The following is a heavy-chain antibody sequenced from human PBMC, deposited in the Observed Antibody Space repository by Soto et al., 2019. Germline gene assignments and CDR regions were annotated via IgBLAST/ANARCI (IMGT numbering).Heavy chain of an antibody. Sequence: EVQLVETGGGLIQPGGSLRLSCAASGFTVSSNYMSWVRQAPGKGLDWVSVIYSGGSTYYADSVKGRFTISRDNSKNTLYLQMNSLGAEDTAVYYCARHQSGSTAGTYYGMDVWGEGTTVTVSS. J-gene: IGHJ6*04. V-gene: IGHV3-53*02. D-gene: IGHD2-2*01. CDR3: ARHQSGSTAGTYYGMDV. CDR2: IYSGGST. CDR1: GFTVSSNY.